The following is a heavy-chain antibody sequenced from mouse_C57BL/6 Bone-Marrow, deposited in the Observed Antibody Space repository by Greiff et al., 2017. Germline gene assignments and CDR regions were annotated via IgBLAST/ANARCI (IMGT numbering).Heavy chain of an antibody. CDR1: GYAFSSYW. J-gene: IGHJ3*01. CDR3: ARRGDYYDGGD. D-gene: IGHD1-1*01. V-gene: IGHV1-80*01. Sequence: QVQLQQSGAELVKPGASVKISCKASGYAFSSYWMNWVKQRPGKGLEWIGQIYPGDGDTNYNGKFKGKATMTADKSSSPAYMQISSLASEDSEVYFCARRGDYYDGGDWGQGTLVTVSA. CDR2: IYPGDGDT.